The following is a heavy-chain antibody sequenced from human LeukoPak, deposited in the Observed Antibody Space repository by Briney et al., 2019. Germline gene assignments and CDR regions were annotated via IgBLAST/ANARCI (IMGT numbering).Heavy chain of an antibody. J-gene: IGHJ6*02. Sequence: SVKVSCKASGGTFSSYAISWVRPAPGQGREWMGRIIPILGVAIYATQFQGRVTITAEESKSTAYMELSSLRSEDTAVYYCARAVVATFFPTMDVWGQGTTVTVSS. V-gene: IGHV1-69*04. CDR3: ARAVVATFFPTMDV. D-gene: IGHD5-12*01. CDR1: GGTFSSYA. CDR2: IIPILGVA.